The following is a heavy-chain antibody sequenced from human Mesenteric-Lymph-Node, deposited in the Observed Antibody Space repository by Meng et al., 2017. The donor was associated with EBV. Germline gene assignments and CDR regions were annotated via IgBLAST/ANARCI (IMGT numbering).Heavy chain of an antibody. CDR1: GFTFYNYG. V-gene: IGHV3-30*03. D-gene: IGHD3-10*01. CDR3: ARGYFYGSGTYRGNWFDT. CDR2: MSYDGSNK. Sequence: QVQLVESGXGAVQPXTSLILXXXVCGFTFYNYGMHWVRQAPGKGLEWVAFMSYDGSNKYYAKSVKGRFTISRENSKNTLYLQMNSLRDEDTAVYFCARGYFYGSGTYRGNWFDTWGQGTLVTVSS. J-gene: IGHJ5*02.